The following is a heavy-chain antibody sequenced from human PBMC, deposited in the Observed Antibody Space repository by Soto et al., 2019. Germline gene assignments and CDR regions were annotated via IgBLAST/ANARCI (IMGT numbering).Heavy chain of an antibody. V-gene: IGHV4-30-4*02. J-gene: IGHJ4*02. Sequence: SETLSLTCTVSGGSLSSGTYYWSWIRQPPGKGLEWIGYIYHSGSSQSNPSLKSRVTISIDTSKNQFSLKLSSVTAADTAVYYCARASRNYFAYWGQGSLVTVSS. CDR1: GGSLSSGTYY. CDR3: ARASRNYFAY. CDR2: IYHSGSS.